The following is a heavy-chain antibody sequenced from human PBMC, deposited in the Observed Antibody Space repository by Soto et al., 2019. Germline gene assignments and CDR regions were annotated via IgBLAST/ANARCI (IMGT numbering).Heavy chain of an antibody. Sequence: PGGSLRRSCASSADTFTGYGMHWVRQEPGKGLEWVAVIRFDGSNIYYADSVKGRFTISRDNARNMLYLQMNSLRAEDPAVYFCAGEGVGSTAYFGYFDYWGRGTLVTVSS. CDR3: AGEGVGSTAYFGYFDY. V-gene: IGHV3-33*01. D-gene: IGHD1-26*01. CDR1: ADTFTGYG. CDR2: IRFDGSNI. J-gene: IGHJ4*02.